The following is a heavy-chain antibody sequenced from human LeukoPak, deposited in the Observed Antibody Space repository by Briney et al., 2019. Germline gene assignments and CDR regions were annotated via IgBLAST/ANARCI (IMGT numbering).Heavy chain of an antibody. Sequence: GGSLRLSCAASGFTFSTSSMNWVRQAPGKGLEWVSAISGSGGSTYYADSVKGRFTISRDNSKNTLYLQMNSLRAEDTAVYYCAKVKYNWNGAPFDYWGQGTLVTVSS. CDR3: AKVKYNWNGAPFDY. J-gene: IGHJ4*02. V-gene: IGHV3-23*01. D-gene: IGHD1-20*01. CDR2: ISGSGGST. CDR1: GFTFSTSS.